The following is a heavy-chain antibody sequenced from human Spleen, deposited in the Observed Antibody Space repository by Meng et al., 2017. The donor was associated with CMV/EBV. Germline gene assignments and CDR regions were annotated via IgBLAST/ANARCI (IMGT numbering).Heavy chain of an antibody. CDR1: GGSISRSTYY. Sequence: GSLRLSCTVSGGSISRSTYYWGWIRQPPGKGLEWIGSIFHSGSTYYNSSLKSRVIISLDTSKNQFSLNLTSVTAADTAAYYCARVVVAPASILDYWGQGTLVTVSS. J-gene: IGHJ4*02. CDR3: ARVVVAPASILDY. V-gene: IGHV4-39*07. D-gene: IGHD2-2*02. CDR2: IFHSGST.